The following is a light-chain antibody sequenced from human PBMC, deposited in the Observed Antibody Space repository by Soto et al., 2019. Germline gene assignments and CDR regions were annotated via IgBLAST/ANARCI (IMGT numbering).Light chain of an antibody. V-gene: IGLV4-69*01. Sequence: QLVLTQSPSASASLGASVKLTCTLSSGHSSYAIAWHQQQPEKGPRYLMKLNSDGSHSKGAGIPARFSGSSSGAGRYLTISSPQSEYEADYYCQTWGTGIQVFGGGTKLTVL. CDR1: SGHSSYA. CDR3: QTWGTGIQV. CDR2: LNSDGSH. J-gene: IGLJ3*02.